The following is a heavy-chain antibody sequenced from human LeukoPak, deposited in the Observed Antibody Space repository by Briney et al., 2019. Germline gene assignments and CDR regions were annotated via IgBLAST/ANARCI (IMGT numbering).Heavy chain of an antibody. V-gene: IGHV1-69*05. CDR1: GGTFISYA. CDR2: IIPIFGTA. Sequence: SVKVSCKASGGTFISYAISWVRQAPGQGLEWMGGIIPIFGTANYAQKFQGRVTITTDESTSTAYMELSSLRSEDTAVYYCARDSSSWYYWFDPWGQGTLVTVSS. D-gene: IGHD6-13*01. CDR3: ARDSSSWYYWFDP. J-gene: IGHJ5*02.